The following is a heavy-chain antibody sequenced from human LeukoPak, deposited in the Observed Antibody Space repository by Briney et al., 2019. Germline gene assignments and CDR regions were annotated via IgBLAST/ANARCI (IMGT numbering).Heavy chain of an antibody. J-gene: IGHJ4*02. CDR1: GYTFTSCD. Sequence: ASVKVSCKASGYTFTSCDINWVRQATGQGLEWVGCMNPNSGNTGYGQSFQGRITMTRDISIGTAYMELSNMTSEDTAIYYCTRGSSGRRDNWGQGTLVTVSA. D-gene: IGHD6-19*01. V-gene: IGHV1-8*01. CDR3: TRGSSGRRDN. CDR2: MNPNSGNT.